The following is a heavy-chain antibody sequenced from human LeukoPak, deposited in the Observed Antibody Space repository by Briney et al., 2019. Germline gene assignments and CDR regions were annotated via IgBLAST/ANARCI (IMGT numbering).Heavy chain of an antibody. CDR1: GYSISSGYY. Sequence: SETLSLICTVSGYSISSGYYWGWVRQPPGKGLEWIGTVYHSGSTYYNPSLRSRVTISVDASKNQFSLKPSSVTAADTAVYYCARGRYDYFGIRGADSFDIWGQGTMVTVSS. D-gene: IGHD5-12*01. J-gene: IGHJ3*02. CDR2: VYHSGST. V-gene: IGHV4-38-2*02. CDR3: ARGRYDYFGIRGADSFDI.